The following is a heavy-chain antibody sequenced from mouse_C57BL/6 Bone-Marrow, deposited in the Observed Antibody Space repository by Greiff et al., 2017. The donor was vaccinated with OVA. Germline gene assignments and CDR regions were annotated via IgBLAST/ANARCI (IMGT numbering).Heavy chain of an antibody. CDR1: GYTFTSYG. Sequence: VQLQQSGAELARPGASVKLSCKASGYTFTSYGISWVKQRTGQGLEWIGEIYPRRGNTYYNEKFKGKATLTADKSSSTAYMELRSLTSEDSAVYFCARSAWDNFDYRGQGPTLSVAS. CDR3: ARSAWDNFDY. D-gene: IGHD4-1*01. CDR2: IYPRRGNT. J-gene: IGHJ2*01. V-gene: IGHV1-81*01.